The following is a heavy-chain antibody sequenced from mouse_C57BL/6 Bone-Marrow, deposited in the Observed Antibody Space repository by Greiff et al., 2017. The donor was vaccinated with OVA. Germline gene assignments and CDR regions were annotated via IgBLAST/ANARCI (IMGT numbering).Heavy chain of an antibody. J-gene: IGHJ4*01. CDR2: IWWDDDK. CDR3: ARIEGYGSVYYYAMDY. CDR1: GFSLSTFGMG. D-gene: IGHD1-1*01. V-gene: IGHV8-8*01. Sequence: QVTLKVSGPGILQPSQTLSLTCSFSGFSLSTFGMGVGWIRQPSGKGLEWLAHIWWDDDKYYNPALKSRLTISKDTSKNLVFLKIANVDTADTATYYCARIEGYGSVYYYAMDYWGQGTSVTVSS.